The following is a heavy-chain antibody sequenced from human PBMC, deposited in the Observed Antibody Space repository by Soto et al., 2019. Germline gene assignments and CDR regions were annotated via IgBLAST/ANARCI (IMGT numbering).Heavy chain of an antibody. D-gene: IGHD4-17*01. V-gene: IGHV3-13*01. CDR3: ARDPIPTTTVVTSGAFDI. CDR1: GFTFSSYD. J-gene: IGHJ3*02. Sequence: GGSLRLSCAASGFTFSSYDMHWVRQATGKGLEWVSAIGTAGDTYYPGSVKGRFTISRENAKNSLYLQMNSLRAEDTAVYYCARDPIPTTTVVTSGAFDIWGQGTMVTV. CDR2: IGTAGDT.